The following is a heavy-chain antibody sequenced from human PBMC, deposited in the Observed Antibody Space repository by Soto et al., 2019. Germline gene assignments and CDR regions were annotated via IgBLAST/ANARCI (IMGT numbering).Heavy chain of an antibody. CDR1: GFNFSSYA. D-gene: IGHD1-26*01. Sequence: EVQLLESGGGLVQPGGSLRLSCAASGFNFSSYAMRWVRQAPVKGLEWVSAISGSGGSTYYADSVKGRFTISRDNSKNTLYLQVTSLRAEDTAVYYCARRGSGSYYDYWGQGTLVTVSS. CDR3: ARRGSGSYYDY. J-gene: IGHJ4*02. V-gene: IGHV3-23*01. CDR2: ISGSGGST.